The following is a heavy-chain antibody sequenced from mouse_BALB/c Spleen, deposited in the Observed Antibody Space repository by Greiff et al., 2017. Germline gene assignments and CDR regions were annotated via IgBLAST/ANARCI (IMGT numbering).Heavy chain of an antibody. Sequence: EVKLVESGGGLVQPGGSMKLSCVASGFTFSNYWMNWVRQSPEKGLEWVAEIRLKSNNYATHYAESVKGRFTISRDDSKSSVYLQMNNLRAEDTGIYYCTRHYGDYAMDYWGQGTSVTVSS. CDR2: IRLKSNNYAT. CDR1: GFTFSNYW. D-gene: IGHD1-1*01. CDR3: TRHYGDYAMDY. J-gene: IGHJ4*01. V-gene: IGHV6-6*02.